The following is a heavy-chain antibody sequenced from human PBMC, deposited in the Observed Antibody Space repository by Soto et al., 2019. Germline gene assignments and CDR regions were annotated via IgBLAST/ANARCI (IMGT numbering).Heavy chain of an antibody. J-gene: IGHJ6*02. CDR1: GGTFSSYA. Sequence: QVQLVQSGAEVKKPGSSVKVSCKASGGTFSSYAISWVRQAPGQGLEWMGGIIPIFGTANYAQKFQGRVTITADESTSTDYMELSSLRSEDTAVYYCASGAGGHYYYCYGMDVWGQGTTVTVSS. CDR2: IIPIFGTA. CDR3: ASGAGGHYYYCYGMDV. V-gene: IGHV1-69*01. D-gene: IGHD3-16*01.